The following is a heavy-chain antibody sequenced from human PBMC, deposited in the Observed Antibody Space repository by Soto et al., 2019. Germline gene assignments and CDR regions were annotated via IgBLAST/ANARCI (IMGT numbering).Heavy chain of an antibody. CDR3: VRGAIVSTVLDS. V-gene: IGHV3-48*01. J-gene: IGHJ4*02. Sequence: PGGSLRLSCSASGFTFSSYPMNWVRQAPGEGLEWVSYIDISSSAIFYADSVRGRFTISRDNARNSLSLQMNSLRVEDTAVYFCVRGAIVSTVLDSWRQGTLVTVSS. CDR2: IDISSSAI. D-gene: IGHD5-12*01. CDR1: GFTFSSYP.